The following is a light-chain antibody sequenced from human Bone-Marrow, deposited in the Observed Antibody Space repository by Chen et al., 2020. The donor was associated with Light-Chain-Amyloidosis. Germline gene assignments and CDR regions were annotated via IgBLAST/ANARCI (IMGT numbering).Light chain of an antibody. CDR1: SGSIATNY. Sequence: NFMLTQPHSVSESPGKTVIISCTRSSGSIATNYVQWYKQRPGSSPTTVIYEDDQRPSGVPDRFSGSIDRSSTSASLTISGLKTEDEADYYCQSYQGSSQGVFGGGTKLTVL. V-gene: IGLV6-57*01. CDR2: EDD. J-gene: IGLJ3*02. CDR3: QSYQGSSQGV.